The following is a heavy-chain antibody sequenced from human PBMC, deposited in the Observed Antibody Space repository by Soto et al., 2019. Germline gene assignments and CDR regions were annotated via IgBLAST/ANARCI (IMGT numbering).Heavy chain of an antibody. CDR1: GFTFDDYA. Sequence: EVQLVESGGGLVQPGRSLRLSCAASGFTFDDYAMHWVRQAPGKGLEWVSGISWNSGRIGYADSVKGRFTISRDNAKNSLYLQMNSLGAEDTALYYCAKDKGIALNLFDYWGQGTLVTVSS. D-gene: IGHD6-13*01. CDR3: AKDKGIALNLFDY. V-gene: IGHV3-9*01. CDR2: ISWNSGRI. J-gene: IGHJ4*02.